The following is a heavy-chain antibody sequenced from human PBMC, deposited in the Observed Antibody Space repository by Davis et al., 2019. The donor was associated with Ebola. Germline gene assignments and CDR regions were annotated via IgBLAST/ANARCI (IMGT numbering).Heavy chain of an antibody. V-gene: IGHV3-73*01. D-gene: IGHD6-19*01. CDR2: IRSKANSYAT. CDR1: GFILSGST. Sequence: PGGSLRLSCAASGFILSGSTLHWVRQASGKGLEWVGRIRSKANSYATAYAASVKGRFTISRDDSKNTAYLQMNSLKTEDTAVYYCTIAVAGDDYWGQGTLVTVSS. J-gene: IGHJ4*02. CDR3: TIAVAGDDY.